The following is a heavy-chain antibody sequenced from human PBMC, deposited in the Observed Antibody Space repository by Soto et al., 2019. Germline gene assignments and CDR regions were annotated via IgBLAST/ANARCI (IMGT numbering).Heavy chain of an antibody. V-gene: IGHV1-18*01. CDR3: AREDYYDSSGYHPFDY. Sequence: ASVKVSCKASGYTFTSYGISWVRQAPGQGLEWMGWISAYNGNTNYAQKLQGRVTMTTDTSTSTAYMELRSLRSDDTAVYYCAREDYYDSSGYHPFDYRGQGTLVTVSS. D-gene: IGHD3-22*01. CDR1: GYTFTSYG. CDR2: ISAYNGNT. J-gene: IGHJ4*02.